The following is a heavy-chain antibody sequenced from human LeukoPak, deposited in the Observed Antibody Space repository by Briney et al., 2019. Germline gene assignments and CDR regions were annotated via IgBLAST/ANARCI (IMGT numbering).Heavy chain of an antibody. CDR2: IKEDGNEK. CDR1: AFTFSSYC. J-gene: IGHJ4*02. CDR3: ARDRSTGIYMGIDY. Sequence: TGGSLRLSCAASAFTFSSYCMSWVRQAPGKGLEWVANIKEDGNEKDYVDSVKGRFTISRDNTKKSLFLQINSLRVEDTAVYYCARDRSTGIYMGIDYWGEGRLVTVSS. V-gene: IGHV3-7*01. D-gene: IGHD2-21*01.